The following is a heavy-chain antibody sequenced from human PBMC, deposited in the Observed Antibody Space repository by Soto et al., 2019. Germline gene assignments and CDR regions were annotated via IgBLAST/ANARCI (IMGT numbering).Heavy chain of an antibody. D-gene: IGHD5-18*01. CDR2: MYEGPSST. CDR1: GFTFRFYA. V-gene: IGHV3-23*03. CDR3: TRVWPPQYTYGYNFDH. J-gene: IGHJ4*02. Sequence: EPQVLESGGGLVQPGGSLRLSCTASGFTFRFYAMTWIRQAPGKGLEWVSSMYEGPSSTYYADSVKGRFTISRDNSKSTVDLQMNSLRVEDTAVYYCTRVWPPQYTYGYNFDHWGQGTLVTVSS.